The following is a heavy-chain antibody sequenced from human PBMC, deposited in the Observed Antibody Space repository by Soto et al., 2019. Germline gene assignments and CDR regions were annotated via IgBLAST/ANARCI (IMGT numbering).Heavy chain of an antibody. D-gene: IGHD1-7*01. CDR2: ISWNSGSI. Sequence: GGSLRLSCAASGFTFDDYAMHWVRQAPGKGLEWVSGISWNSGSIGYADSVKGRFTISRDNAKNSLYLQMNSLRAEDTALYYCAKDHRRITGTTENWFDPWGQGTLVTVSS. CDR1: GFTFDDYA. J-gene: IGHJ5*02. V-gene: IGHV3-9*01. CDR3: AKDHRRITGTTENWFDP.